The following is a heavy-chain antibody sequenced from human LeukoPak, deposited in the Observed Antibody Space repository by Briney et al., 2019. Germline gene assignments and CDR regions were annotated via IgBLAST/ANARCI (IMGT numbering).Heavy chain of an antibody. V-gene: IGHV1-18*01. Sequence: ASVKVSCKASGYTFTSYGISWVRQAPGQGLEWMGWISAYNGNTNYAQKLQGRVTMTTDTSTSTAYMELRSLRSDDPAVYYCARDKELLWFGELGYYGMDVWGQGTTVTVSS. CDR1: GYTFTSYG. J-gene: IGHJ6*02. CDR3: ARDKELLWFGELGYYGMDV. D-gene: IGHD3-10*01. CDR2: ISAYNGNT.